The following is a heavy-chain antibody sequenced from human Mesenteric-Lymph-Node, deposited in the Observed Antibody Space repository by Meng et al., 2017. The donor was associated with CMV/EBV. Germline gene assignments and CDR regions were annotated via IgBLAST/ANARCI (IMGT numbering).Heavy chain of an antibody. CDR1: GGSINSDDYY. J-gene: IGHJ6*02. CDR2: ISYSGST. CDR3: ARSPMVRGEDSYYYYGMDV. Sequence: SETLSLTCTVSGGSINSDDYYWSWIRQHPGKGLEWIGYISYSGSTYYNPSLKSRVTISVDTSKNQFSLKLSSVTAADTAVYYCARSPMVRGEDSYYYYGMDVWGQGTTVTVSS. V-gene: IGHV4-31*03. D-gene: IGHD3-10*01.